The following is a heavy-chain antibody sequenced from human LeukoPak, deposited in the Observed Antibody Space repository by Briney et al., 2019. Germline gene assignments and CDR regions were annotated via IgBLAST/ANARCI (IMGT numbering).Heavy chain of an antibody. Sequence: GGSLRLSCAASGFTFSSYWMHWVRQAPGEGLVWVSRINSDGSSTSYADSVKGRFTISRDNAKNTLYLQMNSLRAEDTAVYYCARRGVPAATAYYFDYWGQGTLVTVSS. D-gene: IGHD2-2*01. V-gene: IGHV3-74*01. CDR3: ARRGVPAATAYYFDY. CDR2: INSDGSST. CDR1: GFTFSSYW. J-gene: IGHJ4*02.